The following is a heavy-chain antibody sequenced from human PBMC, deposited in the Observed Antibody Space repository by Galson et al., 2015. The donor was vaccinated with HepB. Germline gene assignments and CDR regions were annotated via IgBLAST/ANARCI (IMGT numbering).Heavy chain of an antibody. D-gene: IGHD4-17*01. J-gene: IGHJ6*03. CDR3: ARSARGDYSYYYYMGV. V-gene: IGHV3-7*01. Sequence: SLRLSCAASGFTFTSYWMSWVRQAPGKGLEWVANIKQDGSEKYYVDSVKGRFTISRDNAKNSLYLQMNSLRVEDAAVYYCARSARGDYSYYYYMGVWGKGTPVTVSS. CDR1: GFTFTSYW. CDR2: IKQDGSEK.